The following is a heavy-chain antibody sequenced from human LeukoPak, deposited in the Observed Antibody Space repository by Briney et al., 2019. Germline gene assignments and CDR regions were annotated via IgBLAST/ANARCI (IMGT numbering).Heavy chain of an antibody. CDR1: GYTFTDYY. Sequence: ASVKVSCKVSGYTFTDYYMHWVQQAPGKGLEWMGLVDPEDGVTIYAEKFQGRVTITADTSTDTAYMELSSLRSEDTAVYYCATGLQTGRHNWFDPWGQGTLVTVSS. V-gene: IGHV1-69-2*01. D-gene: IGHD1-1*01. CDR3: ATGLQTGRHNWFDP. J-gene: IGHJ5*02. CDR2: VDPEDGVT.